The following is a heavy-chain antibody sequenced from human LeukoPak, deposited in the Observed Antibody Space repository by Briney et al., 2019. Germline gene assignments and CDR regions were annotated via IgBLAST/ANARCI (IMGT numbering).Heavy chain of an antibody. V-gene: IGHV3-21*01. CDR2: ISSSSSYI. J-gene: IGHJ6*02. Sequence: PGGSLRLSCAASGFTFSSYSMNWVRQAPGKGLEWVSSISSSSSYIYYADSVKGRFTISRDNAKNSLYLQTNSLRVEDTAVYYCARDGYCSSTSCYDHYYYGMDVWGQGTTVTVSS. D-gene: IGHD2-2*01. CDR3: ARDGYCSSTSCYDHYYYGMDV. CDR1: GFTFSSYS.